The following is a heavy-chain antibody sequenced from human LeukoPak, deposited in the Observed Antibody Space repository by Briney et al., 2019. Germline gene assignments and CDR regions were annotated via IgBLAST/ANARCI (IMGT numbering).Heavy chain of an antibody. CDR1: GGTFSSYA. J-gene: IGHJ6*02. D-gene: IGHD6-19*01. CDR2: ITPIFGTA. CDR3: ARDGGRSSSGWYFSYYYYGMDV. Sequence: SVKVSCKASGGTFSSYAISWVRQAPGQGLEWMGGITPIFGTANYAQKFQGRVTITADESTSTAYMELSSLRSEDTAVYYCARDGGRSSSGWYFSYYYYGMDVWGQGTTVTVSS. V-gene: IGHV1-69*13.